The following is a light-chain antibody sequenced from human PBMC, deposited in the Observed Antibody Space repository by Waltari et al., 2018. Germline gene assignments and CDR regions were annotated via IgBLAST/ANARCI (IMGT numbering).Light chain of an antibody. J-gene: IGKJ1*01. CDR3: QHYVRLPVT. CDR1: QSFTRY. V-gene: IGKV3-20*01. CDR2: DAS. Sequence: EIVLTQSPGTLSLSPGERATLSCRASQSFTRYLAWYQHTPGQAPRLLIYDASTRAAGIADSFSGSGFGTDFTLTISRLEPEDSAVYYCQHYVRLPVTFGQGTKVEIK.